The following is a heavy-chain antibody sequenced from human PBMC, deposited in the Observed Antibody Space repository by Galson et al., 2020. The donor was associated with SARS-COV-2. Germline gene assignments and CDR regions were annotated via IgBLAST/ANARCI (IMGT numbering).Heavy chain of an antibody. CDR2: IWYDGSNK. CDR3: ARVSEYCSGGSCPNSY. J-gene: IGHJ4*02. CDR1: GFTFSSYG. Sequence: GESLKISCAASGFTFSSYGMHWVRQAPGKGLEWVAVIWYDGSNKYYADSVKGRFTISRDNSKNTLYLQMNSLRAEDTAVYYCARVSEYCSGGSCPNSYWGQGTLVTVSS. V-gene: IGHV3-33*01. D-gene: IGHD2-15*01.